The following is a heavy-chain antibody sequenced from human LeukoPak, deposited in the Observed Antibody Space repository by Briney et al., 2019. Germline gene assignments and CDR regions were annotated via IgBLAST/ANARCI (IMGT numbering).Heavy chain of an antibody. D-gene: IGHD6-13*01. Sequence: ASVKVSCKASGYTFTSYGISWVRQAPGQGLEWMGGIIPIFGTANYAQKFQGRVTITADESTSTAYMELSSLRSEDTAVYYCARSPGIAAAGLDYWGQGTLVTVSS. J-gene: IGHJ4*02. CDR3: ARSPGIAAAGLDY. CDR1: GYTFTSYG. V-gene: IGHV1-69*13. CDR2: IIPIFGTA.